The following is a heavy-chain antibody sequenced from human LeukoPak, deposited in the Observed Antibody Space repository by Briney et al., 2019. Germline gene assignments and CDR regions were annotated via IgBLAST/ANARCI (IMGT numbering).Heavy chain of an antibody. V-gene: IGHV3-23*01. D-gene: IGHD1-7*01. CDR2: ISGSGGST. J-gene: IGHJ4*02. CDR1: GXTFSSYA. CDR3: AKVAPYGNYLFHY. Sequence: GGSPRLSCAASGXTFSSYAMSWVPQAPGKGQEWVSGISGSGGSTNYADSVKGRYTIARDNSKNTLYLQMNSLGAEDTAVYYCAKVAPYGNYLFHYWGQGTRVTVSS.